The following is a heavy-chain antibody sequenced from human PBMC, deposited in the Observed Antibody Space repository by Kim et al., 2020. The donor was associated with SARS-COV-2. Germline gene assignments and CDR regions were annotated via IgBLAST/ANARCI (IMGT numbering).Heavy chain of an antibody. V-gene: IGHV4-34*01. CDR3: ARGRAGVVPSPILGIGPHYDYYAMDV. CDR1: GGSFSGFH. J-gene: IGHJ6*02. Sequence: SETLSLTCAVYGGSFSGFHWSWISQPPGKGLEWIGEINHSGSTNYNPSLKSRVTISVDTSKSQFSLKLNFVTAADTAVYYCARGRAGVVPSPILGIGPHYDYYAMDVWGRGTTVTVSS. D-gene: IGHD2-2*02. CDR2: INHSGST.